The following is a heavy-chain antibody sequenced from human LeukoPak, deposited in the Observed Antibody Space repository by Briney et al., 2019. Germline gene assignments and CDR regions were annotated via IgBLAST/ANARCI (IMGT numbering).Heavy chain of an antibody. CDR2: ISGYQGST. J-gene: IGHJ4*02. Sequence: WASVKVSCKASGYTFTNYGITWVRQAPGQGLEWMGWISGYQGSTKYAQNFQGRVTMTIDTSTSTAYMDLRSLRSDDTAIYFCARSDLGTITAGPFNHWGQGTLVAVSS. D-gene: IGHD5-24*01. CDR1: GYTFTNYG. CDR3: ARSDLGTITAGPFNH. V-gene: IGHV1-18*01.